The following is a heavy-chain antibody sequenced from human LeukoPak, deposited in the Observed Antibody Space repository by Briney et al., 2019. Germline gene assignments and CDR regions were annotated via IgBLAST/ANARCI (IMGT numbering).Heavy chain of an antibody. V-gene: IGHV3-23*01. CDR2: MIGSGDT. CDR1: GFNFGNFA. CDR3: AKDMHYNDGLWEFAP. J-gene: IGHJ5*02. D-gene: IGHD3-10*01. Sequence: GGSLRLSCVASGFNFGNFAVTWVRQAPGKGLEWVSGMIGSGDTYYADSVKGRFTMSRDNSRTTLYLQMNSLRFEDTAIYYCAKDMHYNDGLWEFAPWGQGTLVTVSS.